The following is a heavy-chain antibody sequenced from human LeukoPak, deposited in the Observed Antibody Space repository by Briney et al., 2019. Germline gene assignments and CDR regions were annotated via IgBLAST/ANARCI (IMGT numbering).Heavy chain of an antibody. Sequence: GGSLRLSCAASEFTFSSYWMSWVRQAPGKGLEWVANIKQDGGQIYYLESVKGRFTVSRDNSKNTLYLQMNSLRAEDTAVYYCAREDGDYTVDYWGQGTLVTVSS. CDR2: IKQDGGQI. J-gene: IGHJ4*02. CDR1: EFTFSSYW. D-gene: IGHD4-17*01. V-gene: IGHV3-7*03. CDR3: AREDGDYTVDY.